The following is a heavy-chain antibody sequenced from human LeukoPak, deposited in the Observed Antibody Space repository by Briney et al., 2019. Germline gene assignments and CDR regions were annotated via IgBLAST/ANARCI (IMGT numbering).Heavy chain of an antibody. V-gene: IGHV3-48*01. CDR3: ARGEGFDY. CDR2: ISSTSNTI. Sequence: PGGSLRLSCAASGFTFSSYNMNWVRQAPGKGLEWVSFISSTSNTIYYADSVKGRFTISRDNAKNSLYLQMNSLRAEDTAAYYCARGEGFDYWGQGTLVTVSS. CDR1: GFTFSSYN. J-gene: IGHJ4*02.